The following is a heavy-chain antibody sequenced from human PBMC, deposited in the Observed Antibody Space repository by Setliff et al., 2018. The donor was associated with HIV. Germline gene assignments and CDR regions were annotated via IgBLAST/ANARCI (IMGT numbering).Heavy chain of an antibody. CDR1: GASISSGNW. V-gene: IGHV4-4*02. CDR3: ARLMPNWDYFDY. CDR2: IFHTGST. D-gene: IGHD2-2*01. J-gene: IGHJ4*02. Sequence: PSETLSLTCAVSGASISSGNWWSWVRQSPGKGLEWIGEIFHTGSTNYNPSLKSRVTISVDTSKNHFSLNVSSLTAADTALYFCARLMPNWDYFDYWGQGTQVTSPQ.